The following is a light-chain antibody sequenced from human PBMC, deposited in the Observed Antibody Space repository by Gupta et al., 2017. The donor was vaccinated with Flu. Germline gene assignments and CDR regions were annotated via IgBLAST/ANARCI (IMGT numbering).Light chain of an antibody. Sequence: QGVTISCSGNSSNIGSHSVNWYQQLPGTAPKLLIYRNNLRPSGVPDRFSGSRSATSASLAISGLQSEDEADYYCAAWDDSLVWVFGGGTKLTVL. V-gene: IGLV1-44*01. CDR1: SSNIGSHS. J-gene: IGLJ3*02. CDR2: RNN. CDR3: AAWDDSLVWV.